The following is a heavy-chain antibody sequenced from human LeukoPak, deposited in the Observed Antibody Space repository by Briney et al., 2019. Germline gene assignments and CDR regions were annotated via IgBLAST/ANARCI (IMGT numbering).Heavy chain of an antibody. V-gene: IGHV1-69*10. CDR1: GGTFSSYA. Sequence: ASVKVSCKASGGTFSSYAISWVRQAPGQGLEWMGGIIPIFGIANYAQKFQGRVTITADKSTSTAYMELSSLRSEDTAVYYCARGGDSSGPTGFDYWGQGTLVTVSS. CDR3: ARGGDSSGPTGFDY. D-gene: IGHD3-22*01. J-gene: IGHJ4*02. CDR2: IIPIFGIA.